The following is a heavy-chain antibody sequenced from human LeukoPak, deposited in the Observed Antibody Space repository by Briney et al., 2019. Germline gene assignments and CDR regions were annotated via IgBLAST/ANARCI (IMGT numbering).Heavy chain of an antibody. J-gene: IGHJ4*02. Sequence: GGSLRLSRAASGFTFSSYGMHWVRQAPGKGLEWVAFIRYDGSNKYYADSVKGRFTISRDNSKNTLYLPMNSLRAEDTALYYCAKDRYVRYCSSTSCYHQNYFDYWGQGTLVTVSS. CDR2: IRYDGSNK. CDR1: GFTFSSYG. V-gene: IGHV3-30*02. CDR3: AKDRYVRYCSSTSCYHQNYFDY. D-gene: IGHD2-2*01.